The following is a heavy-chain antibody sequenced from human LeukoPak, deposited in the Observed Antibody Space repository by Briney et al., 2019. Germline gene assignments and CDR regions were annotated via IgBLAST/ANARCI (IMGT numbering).Heavy chain of an antibody. V-gene: IGHV3-30-3*01. CDR1: GFTFSSYA. Sequence: GRSLRLSCAASGFTFSSYAMHWVRQAPGKGLEWVAVIPYDGSNKYYADSVKGRFTISRDNSKNTLYLQMNSLRAEDTAVYYCARDLVAAAAPDYWGQGTLVTVSS. D-gene: IGHD6-13*01. CDR3: ARDLVAAAAPDY. J-gene: IGHJ4*02. CDR2: IPYDGSNK.